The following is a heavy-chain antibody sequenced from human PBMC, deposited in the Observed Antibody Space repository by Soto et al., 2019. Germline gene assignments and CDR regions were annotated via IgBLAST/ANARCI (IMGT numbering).Heavy chain of an antibody. CDR3: ARDNGIAGSFDP. CDR1: GFTFSTYS. CDR2: ITSSSSTI. J-gene: IGHJ5*02. V-gene: IGHV3-48*02. D-gene: IGHD2-15*01. Sequence: PGGSLSLSCAASGFTFSTYSMNWVRQAPGKGLEWIAYITSSSSTIFYADSVKGRFTISRDNAKNSLYLQMNSLRDEDTSVYYCARDNGIAGSFDPWGQGTLVTVSS.